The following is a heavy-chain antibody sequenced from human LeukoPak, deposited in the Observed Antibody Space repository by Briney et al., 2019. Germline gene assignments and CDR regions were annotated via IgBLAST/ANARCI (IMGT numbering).Heavy chain of an antibody. J-gene: IGHJ4*02. CDR1: GFTFSSYS. CDR2: ISSSSSYI. V-gene: IGHV3-21*01. Sequence: GGSLRLSCAASGFTFSSYSMNWVRQAPGKGLEWVSSISSSSSYIYYADSVKGRFTISRDNAKSSLYLQMNSLRAEDTAVYYCARVTVTTEHFDYWGQGTLVTVSS. CDR3: ARVTVTTEHFDY. D-gene: IGHD4-17*01.